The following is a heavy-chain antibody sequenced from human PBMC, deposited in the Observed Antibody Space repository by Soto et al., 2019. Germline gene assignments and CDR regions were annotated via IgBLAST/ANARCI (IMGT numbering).Heavy chain of an antibody. CDR3: ARDNSPAIVAAPYYYYYYMDV. D-gene: IGHD3-22*01. CDR1: GFTFSSYS. V-gene: IGHV3-21*01. J-gene: IGHJ6*03. CDR2: ISSSSSYI. Sequence: EVQLVESGGGLVKPGGSLRLSCAASGFTFSSYSMNWVRQAPGKGLEWVSSISSSSSYIYYADSVKGRFTISRDNAKNSLYLQMHSLRAEDTAVYYCARDNSPAIVAAPYYYYYYMDVWGKGTTVTVSS.